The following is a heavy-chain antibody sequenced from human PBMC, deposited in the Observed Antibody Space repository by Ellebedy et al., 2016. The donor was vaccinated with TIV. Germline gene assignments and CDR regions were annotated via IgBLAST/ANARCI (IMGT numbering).Heavy chain of an antibody. J-gene: IGHJ3*02. D-gene: IGHD5-12*01. CDR3: ARAGFRGGYDFLAFDM. Sequence: GGSLRLSCAASGSTFSDHYMDWVRQAPGKGLEWVARTRDKSQSHTTEYAASVKGRFTISRDDSQRSLYLQMNSLKIEDTAVYYCARAGFRGGYDFLAFDMWGQGTMVTVSS. CDR1: GSTFSDHY. V-gene: IGHV3-72*01. CDR2: TRDKSQSHTT.